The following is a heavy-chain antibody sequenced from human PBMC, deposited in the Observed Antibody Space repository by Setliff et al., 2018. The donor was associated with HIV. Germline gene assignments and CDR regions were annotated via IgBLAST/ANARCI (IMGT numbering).Heavy chain of an antibody. J-gene: IGHJ6*03. Sequence: GGSLRLSCAASGLTFSSYAMSWVRQAPGKGLEWVSGIKGSGDTTYYADSVKGRFTMSRDNAKNTLHLQMNSLRAEDTALYYCARGDQTGYYTTYYYYMDLWGKGTTVTVSS. V-gene: IGHV3-23*01. D-gene: IGHD3-9*01. CDR2: IKGSGDTT. CDR3: ARGDQTGYYTTYYYYMDL. CDR1: GLTFSSYA.